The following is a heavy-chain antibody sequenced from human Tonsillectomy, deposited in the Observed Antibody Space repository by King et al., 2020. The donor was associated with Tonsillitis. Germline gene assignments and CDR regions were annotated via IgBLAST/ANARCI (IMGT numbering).Heavy chain of an antibody. CDR2: ISWNSGSI. CDR3: AKDRTVLPESGMDV. Sequence: QLVQSGGGLVHPGRSLRLSCAASGFTFDDYGMHWVRQAPGKGLEWVSGISWNSGSIGYADSVKGRFTISSDNAKNFLYLQMNSLRAEDTALYYCAKDRTVLPESGMDVWGQGTTVTVSS. V-gene: IGHV3-9*01. J-gene: IGHJ6*02. D-gene: IGHD2-2*01. CDR1: GFTFDDYG.